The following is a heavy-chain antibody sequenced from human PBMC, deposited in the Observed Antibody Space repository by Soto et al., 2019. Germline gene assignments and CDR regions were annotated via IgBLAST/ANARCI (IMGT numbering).Heavy chain of an antibody. CDR1: GGSFKSGSYS. CDR2: VYHTGRT. CDR3: ARDFAYFDS. V-gene: IGHV4-61*01. Sequence: SETLSLICTVSGGSFKSGSYSWSWIRQPPGKGLEWIGYVYHTGRTSYNPSLKSRVSRSMDTSKNQFSLNLDSVTAADTAVYFCARDFAYFDSWGQGTLVTVSS. D-gene: IGHD3-3*01. J-gene: IGHJ4*02.